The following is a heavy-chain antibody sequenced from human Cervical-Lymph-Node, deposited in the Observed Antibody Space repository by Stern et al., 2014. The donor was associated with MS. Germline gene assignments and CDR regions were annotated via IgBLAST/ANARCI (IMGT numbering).Heavy chain of an antibody. Sequence: VQLVQSGAAVKKPGSSVTVSCKASGGTFSNYAITWFRQAPGRGLEWMGDTNPLFGTTNYAQKVQGRVTMTAHESTATAYMELSGLRSEDTAVYYCAGDRHSSGFDHWGQGTLVTVSS. V-gene: IGHV1-69*01. CDR2: TNPLFGTT. J-gene: IGHJ4*02. CDR3: AGDRHSSGFDH. D-gene: IGHD3-22*01. CDR1: GGTFSNYA.